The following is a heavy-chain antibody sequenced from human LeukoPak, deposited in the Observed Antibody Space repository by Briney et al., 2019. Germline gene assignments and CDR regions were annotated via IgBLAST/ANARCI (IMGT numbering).Heavy chain of an antibody. J-gene: IGHJ4*02. Sequence: PGRSLRLSCAASGFIFHDYAMHWVRQAPGKGLEWVSGISWNSGSIGYADSVKGRFTISRDNAKNSLYLQMNSLRAEDTALYYCAKGVDTAMVTTFDYWGQGTLVTVSS. CDR1: GFIFHDYA. D-gene: IGHD5-18*01. CDR3: AKGVDTAMVTTFDY. CDR2: ISWNSGSI. V-gene: IGHV3-9*01.